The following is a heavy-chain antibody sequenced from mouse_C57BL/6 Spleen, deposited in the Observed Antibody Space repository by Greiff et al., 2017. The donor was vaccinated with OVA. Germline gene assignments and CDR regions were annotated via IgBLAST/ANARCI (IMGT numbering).Heavy chain of an antibody. D-gene: IGHD1-1*01. J-gene: IGHJ3*01. CDR1: GYTFTDYA. V-gene: IGHV1-67*01. CDR3: ERRGYYGSSHSWFAY. CDR2: IGTYYGDA. Sequence: QVQLQQSRPELVRPGVSVKISCKGSGYTFTDYAMHWVKQSHAKSLEWIGVIGTYYGDASYNQKFNDKATVTVDKSSSTAYMELARLTSEDSAVYYGERRGYYGSSHSWFAYWGQGTQVTVYA.